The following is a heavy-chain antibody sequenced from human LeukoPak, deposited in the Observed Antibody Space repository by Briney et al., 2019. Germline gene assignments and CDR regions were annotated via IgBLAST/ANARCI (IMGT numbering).Heavy chain of an antibody. Sequence: GGSLRLSCAASGFTFSSYGMHWVRQAPGKGLEWVSVIYSGGSTYYADSVKGRFTISRDNSKNTLYLQMNSLRAEDTAVYYCARCEVVTAITLWGQGTLVTVSS. CDR3: ARCEVVTAITL. CDR1: GFTFSSYG. V-gene: IGHV3-53*01. J-gene: IGHJ4*02. CDR2: IYSGGST. D-gene: IGHD2-21*02.